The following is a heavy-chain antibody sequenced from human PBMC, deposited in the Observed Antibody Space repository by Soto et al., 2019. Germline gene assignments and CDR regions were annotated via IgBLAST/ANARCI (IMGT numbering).Heavy chain of an antibody. CDR2: ITSSGSTI. CDR3: ARQNWVTTTSYYFDY. J-gene: IGHJ4*02. Sequence: GGSLRLSCAASGFTFSDYYVTWIRQAPGKGLEWVSYITSSGSTIYYADSVKGRFTISRDNAKSSLYLQMNSLRAEDTAVYYCARQNWVTTTSYYFDYWGQGTLVTVSS. D-gene: IGHD4-17*01. V-gene: IGHV3-11*01. CDR1: GFTFSDYY.